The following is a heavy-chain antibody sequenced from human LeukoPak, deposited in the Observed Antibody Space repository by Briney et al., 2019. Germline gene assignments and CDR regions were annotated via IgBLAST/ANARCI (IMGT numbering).Heavy chain of an antibody. J-gene: IGHJ4*02. Sequence: GGSLRLSCAASGFTFSSYSMNWVRQAPGKGLEWVSSISSSSSYIYYADSVKGRFTISRDNAKNSLSLQMNSLRAEDTAVYYCARGDYGDYVDYWGQGTLVTVSS. CDR3: ARGDYGDYVDY. V-gene: IGHV3-21*01. CDR2: ISSSSSYI. D-gene: IGHD4-17*01. CDR1: GFTFSSYS.